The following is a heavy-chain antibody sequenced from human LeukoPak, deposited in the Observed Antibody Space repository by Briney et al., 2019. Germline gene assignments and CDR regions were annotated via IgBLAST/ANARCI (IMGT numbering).Heavy chain of an antibody. CDR1: GYTFTSYY. D-gene: IGHD3-3*01. Sequence: ASVKVSCKASGYTFTSYYIHWVRQAPGQGLEWMGIINPLGGSTTYAHKFQDRVTMTRDTSTSTVYMELSSLRSEDTAVYYCARVHDFWSGLLDYWGQGTLVTVSS. CDR2: INPLGGST. J-gene: IGHJ4*02. V-gene: IGHV1-46*01. CDR3: ARVHDFWSGLLDY.